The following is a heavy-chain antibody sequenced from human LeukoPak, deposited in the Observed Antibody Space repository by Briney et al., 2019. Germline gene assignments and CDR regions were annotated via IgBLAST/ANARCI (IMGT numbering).Heavy chain of an antibody. Sequence: PSETLSLTCAVYGGSFSGYYCSWIRQPPGKGLEWIGEINHSGSTNYNPSLKSRVTISVDTSKNQFSLKLSSVTAADTAVYYCARGARGYSGYDFDYWGQGTLVTVSS. V-gene: IGHV4-34*01. CDR1: GGSFSGYY. CDR3: ARGARGYSGYDFDY. D-gene: IGHD5-12*01. CDR2: INHSGST. J-gene: IGHJ4*02.